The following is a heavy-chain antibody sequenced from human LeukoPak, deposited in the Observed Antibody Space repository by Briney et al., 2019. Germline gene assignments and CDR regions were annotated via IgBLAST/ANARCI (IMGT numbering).Heavy chain of an antibody. CDR3: ARTVSLTTLDY. J-gene: IGHJ4*01. CDR1: GYIFTNYY. V-gene: IGHV1-46*01. D-gene: IGHD3-22*01. Sequence: ASVKVSCKASGYIFTNYYIYWVRQAPGQGLEWTGTINPSGGDTTYAQRFQGRVTMTRDTSTSTVYMQVSSLRSDDTAVYYCARTVSLTTLDYWGQEPWSPSPQ. CDR2: INPSGGDT.